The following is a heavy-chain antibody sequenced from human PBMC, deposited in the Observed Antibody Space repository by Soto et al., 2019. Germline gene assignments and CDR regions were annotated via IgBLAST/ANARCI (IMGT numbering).Heavy chain of an antibody. V-gene: IGHV3-23*01. Sequence: EVQLLESGGRFVQPGGSLRLSCAASGFTFRSYGMSWVRQAPGKGLEWISAISDNGGRTDYADSVKGRFTISRDNSKNDLFLQINTLTADDTAVYYCAKRELDDQWGQGTLVTVS. CDR3: AKRELDDQ. D-gene: IGHD3-3*02. J-gene: IGHJ4*02. CDR1: GFTFRSYG. CDR2: ISDNGGRT.